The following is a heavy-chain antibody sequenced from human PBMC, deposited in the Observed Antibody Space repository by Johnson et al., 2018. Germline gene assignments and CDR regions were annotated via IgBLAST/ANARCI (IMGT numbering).Heavy chain of an antibody. Sequence: QVQLVESGAEVKKPGSSVKVSCKASGGTFSNYAISWVRQAPGQGLEWMGGIIPIFGTAHYAQKFQGRVTITADESTSPAYMELSSLRSEDTAVYYCARARYDTSGYSIQHWGQGTLVTVSS. J-gene: IGHJ1*01. CDR2: IIPIFGTA. V-gene: IGHV1-69*01. D-gene: IGHD3-22*01. CDR3: ARARYDTSGYSIQH. CDR1: GGTFSNYA.